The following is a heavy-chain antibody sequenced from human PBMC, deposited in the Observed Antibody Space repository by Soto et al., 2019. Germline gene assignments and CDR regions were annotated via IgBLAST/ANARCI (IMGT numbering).Heavy chain of an antibody. V-gene: IGHV3-73*01. J-gene: IGHJ4*02. CDR3: IRGGSPYYYDY. CDR2: ILSKAGNYAT. Sequence: EVQLVESGGGLVQPGGSLKPSGEASGFIFSGSAVPGVRRASGKGREWVGRILSKAGNYATAYPASMKGRFTISRDDSENTAFLQMNSLKTEDTAVYYCIRGGSPYYYDYWGQGTLVAVSS. CDR1: GFIFSGSA.